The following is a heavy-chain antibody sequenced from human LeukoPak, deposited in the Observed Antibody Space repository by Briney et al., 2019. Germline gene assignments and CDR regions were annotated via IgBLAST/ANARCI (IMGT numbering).Heavy chain of an antibody. D-gene: IGHD6-13*01. CDR2: IYYSGST. CDR1: GGAISSYY. Sequence: PSETLSLTCTVSGGAISSYYWSWIRQPPGKGLEWIGYIYYSGSTNYNPSLKSRVTISVDTSKNQFSLKLSSVTAADTAVYYCARLLSSWYGDYYYYYGMDVWGQGTTVTVSS. V-gene: IGHV4-59*08. J-gene: IGHJ6*02. CDR3: ARLLSSWYGDYYYYYGMDV.